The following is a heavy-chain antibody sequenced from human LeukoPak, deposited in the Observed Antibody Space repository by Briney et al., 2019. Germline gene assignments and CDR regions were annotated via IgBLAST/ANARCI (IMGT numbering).Heavy chain of an antibody. D-gene: IGHD5-18*01. CDR3: ATEYNVDTAMVGGYAFDI. J-gene: IGHJ3*02. CDR2: FDPEDGET. CDR1: GYTLTELS. Sequence: GASVKVSCKVSGYTLTELSMHWVRRAPGKGLEWMGGFDPEDGETIYAQKFQGRVTMTEDTSTDTAYMELSSLRSEDTAVYYCATEYNVDTAMVGGYAFDIWGQGTMVTVSS. V-gene: IGHV1-24*01.